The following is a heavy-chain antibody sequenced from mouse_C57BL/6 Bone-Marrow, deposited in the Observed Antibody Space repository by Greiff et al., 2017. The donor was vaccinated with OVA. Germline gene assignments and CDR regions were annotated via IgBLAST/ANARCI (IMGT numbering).Heavy chain of an antibody. CDR3: ARCYYYAMDY. V-gene: IGHV2-2*01. J-gene: IGHJ4*01. CDR1: GISITRYG. D-gene: IGHD2-12*01. Sequence: QVQLQQSGPGLVQPSQSLSITCTVSGISITRYGVHWVRESPGKGLEWLGVKWSGGSTDYNAAFISRLSISKDNSKSQVFFKMNSLQADDTAIYYCARCYYYAMDYWGQGTSVTVSS. CDR2: KWSGGST.